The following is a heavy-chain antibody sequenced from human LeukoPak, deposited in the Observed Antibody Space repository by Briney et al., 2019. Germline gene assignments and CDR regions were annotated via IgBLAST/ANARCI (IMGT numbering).Heavy chain of an antibody. CDR2: IKYDGSEK. J-gene: IGHJ4*02. D-gene: IGHD2/OR15-2a*01. V-gene: IGHV3-7*01. CDR1: GFTFSSYW. Sequence: GGSLRLSCAASGFTFSSYWMSWVRQAPGKGLEWVANIKYDGSEKYYVDSVKGRFTISRDNAKNSLYLQMNSLRAEDTALYYCAKGGTTFDLWGQGTLVTVSS. CDR3: AKGGTTFDL.